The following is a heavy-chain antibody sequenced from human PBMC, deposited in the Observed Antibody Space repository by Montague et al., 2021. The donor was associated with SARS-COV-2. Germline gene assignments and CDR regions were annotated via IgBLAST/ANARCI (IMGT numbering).Heavy chain of an antibody. D-gene: IGHD3-10*01. J-gene: IGHJ4*02. CDR1: GYSIGSGYY. Sequence: SETLSLTCSVTGYSIGSGYYWGWLRKSPGRGLEWIGTVHHSEGSYYNPSLKSRVTISVDPSKNLFSLLLISVTAADTAVYYCARVDVLSMVRGIIRGGCDFDYWGQGSLVTVSS. V-gene: IGHV4-38-2*02. CDR3: ARVDVLSMVRGIIRGGCDFDY. CDR2: VHHSEGS.